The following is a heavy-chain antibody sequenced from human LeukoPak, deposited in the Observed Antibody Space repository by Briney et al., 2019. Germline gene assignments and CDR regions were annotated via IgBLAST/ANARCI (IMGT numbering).Heavy chain of an antibody. CDR3: ARDAIVGATETFDY. D-gene: IGHD1-26*01. Sequence: SETLSLTCAVYGGSFSGYYWSWIRQPPGKGLEWIGEINHSGSTNYNPSLKSRVTISVDTSKNQFSLKLSSVTAADTAVYYCARDAIVGATETFDYWGQGTLVTVSS. V-gene: IGHV4-34*01. CDR1: GGSFSGYY. J-gene: IGHJ4*02. CDR2: INHSGST.